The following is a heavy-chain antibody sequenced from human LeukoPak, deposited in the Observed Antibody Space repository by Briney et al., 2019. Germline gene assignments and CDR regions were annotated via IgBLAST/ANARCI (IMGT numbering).Heavy chain of an antibody. CDR1: GFTFSSYG. CDR3: ARESQSSYVDC. Sequence: HPGGSLRLSCAASGFTFSSYGMQWVRQAPGKGLVWVSRINSDGSSPGYADSVKGRFTISRDNAKNTLYLQMNSLRAEDTAVYYCARESQSSYVDCWGQGTLVTVSS. V-gene: IGHV3-74*01. J-gene: IGHJ4*02. CDR2: INSDGSSP. D-gene: IGHD6-13*01.